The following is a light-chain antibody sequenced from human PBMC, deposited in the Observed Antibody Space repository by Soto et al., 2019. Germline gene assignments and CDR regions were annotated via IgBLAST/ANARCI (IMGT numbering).Light chain of an antibody. CDR2: GAS. J-gene: IGKJ2*01. CDR1: QSVSSDY. Sequence: EIVLTQSPGTLSLSPGERATLSCRASQSVSSDYLAWYQQKPGQAPRLLIYGASSRATGIPDRFSGSGSGTDFTLTISRVEPEDFAVYHCQQFGGSPLTFGQGTKLEI. V-gene: IGKV3-20*01. CDR3: QQFGGSPLT.